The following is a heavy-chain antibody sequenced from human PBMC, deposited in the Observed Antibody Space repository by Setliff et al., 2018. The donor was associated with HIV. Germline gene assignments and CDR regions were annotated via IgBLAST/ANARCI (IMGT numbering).Heavy chain of an antibody. Sequence: PGGSLRLSCAASGFTVSDTHMTWVRQAPGKGLEWLAVIWYDGTNTQYADSVRGRFTISRDNAQSHLYLQMNGLKPDDTAVYYCARDKDSTSWANDALDVWGHGTLVTVSS. J-gene: IGHJ3*01. V-gene: IGHV3-33*08. CDR1: GFTVSDTH. CDR2: IWYDGTNT. D-gene: IGHD3-22*01. CDR3: ARDKDSTSWANDALDV.